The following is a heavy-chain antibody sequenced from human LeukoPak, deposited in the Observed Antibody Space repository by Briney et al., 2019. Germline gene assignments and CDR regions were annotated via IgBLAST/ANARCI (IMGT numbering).Heavy chain of an antibody. J-gene: IGHJ4*02. Sequence: GGSLRLSCAASAFTFSSYEMNWVRQAPGKGLEWVSYISSSGSTIYYADSVKGRFTISRDNAKNSLYLQMNSLRAEDTAVYYCAREATTVTTVDYWGQGTLVTVSS. CDR3: AREATTVTTVDY. CDR1: AFTFSSYE. V-gene: IGHV3-48*03. D-gene: IGHD4-17*01. CDR2: ISSSGSTI.